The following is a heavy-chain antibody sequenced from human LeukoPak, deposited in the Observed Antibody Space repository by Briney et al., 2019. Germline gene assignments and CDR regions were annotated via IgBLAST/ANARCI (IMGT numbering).Heavy chain of an antibody. CDR2: VYSTGNT. CDR1: GDSINRNSYH. Sequence: PSETLSLTCTVSGDSINRNSYHWRWIRQPPGKGLEWIGTVYSTGNTYYTPSLKSRVTISVDTSNNQFSLKLTSVTAADTAVYYCARPHLTWRVEYFDPWGQGTLVTVSS. D-gene: IGHD3-16*01. CDR3: ARPHLTWRVEYFDP. J-gene: IGHJ5*02. V-gene: IGHV4-39*01.